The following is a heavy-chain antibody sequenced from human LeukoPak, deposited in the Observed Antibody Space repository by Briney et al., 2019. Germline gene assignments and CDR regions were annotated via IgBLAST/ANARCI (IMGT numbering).Heavy chain of an antibody. J-gene: IGHJ4*02. D-gene: IGHD6-19*01. Sequence: ASVKVSCKASGYTFTGYYMHWVRQAPGQGLEWMGWINPNSGGTKYAQKFQGRVTMTRDTSISTAYMELSRLRSDDTAVYYCARDPPEIYSSGWYGGYWGQGTLVTVSS. V-gene: IGHV1-2*02. CDR1: GYTFTGYY. CDR3: ARDPPEIYSSGWYGGY. CDR2: INPNSGGT.